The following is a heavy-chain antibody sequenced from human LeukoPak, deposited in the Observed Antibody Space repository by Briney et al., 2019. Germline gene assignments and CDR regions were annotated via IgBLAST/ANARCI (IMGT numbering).Heavy chain of an antibody. J-gene: IGHJ4*02. CDR2: IYHSGST. V-gene: IGHV4-38-2*02. CDR3: ARDQAYNGYVAEPIDY. D-gene: IGHD5-12*01. Sequence: SETLSLTCAVSGYSISSGYYWGWIRQPPGKGLEWIGSIYHSGSTYYNPSLNSRVTISVDTSKNQFSLNLSSVTAADTGVYYCARDQAYNGYVAEPIDYWGQGTLVTVSS. CDR1: GYSISSGYY.